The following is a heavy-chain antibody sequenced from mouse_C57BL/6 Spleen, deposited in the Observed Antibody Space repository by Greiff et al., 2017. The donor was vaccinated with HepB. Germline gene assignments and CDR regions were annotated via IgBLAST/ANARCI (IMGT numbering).Heavy chain of an antibody. J-gene: IGHJ4*01. Sequence: QVHVMQSGPGLVQPSQCLSITCTVSGFSFTSYGVHWVRQSPGKGLEWLGVIWRGGRTDYNAAFMSSLSITKDNSKSQVFFKMNSLQADDTAIYYRAKKDEDCRHAMDDWGQGTSVTVSS. CDR1: GFSFTSYG. CDR3: AKKDEDCRHAMDD. CDR2: IWRGGRT. V-gene: IGHV2-5*01.